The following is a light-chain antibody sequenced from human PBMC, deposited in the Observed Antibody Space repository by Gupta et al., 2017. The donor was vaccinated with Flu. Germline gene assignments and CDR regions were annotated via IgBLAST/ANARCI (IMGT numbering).Light chain of an antibody. CDR1: SSDVGSYNL. CDR2: EGS. V-gene: IGLV2-23*01. Sequence: ITISFTGTSSDVGSYNLVSWYQQHPGKAPKLMIYEGSKRPSGVSNRFSGSKSGNTASLTISGLQAEDEADYYCCSYAGSSTSVVFGGGTKLTVL. CDR3: CSYAGSSTSVV. J-gene: IGLJ2*01.